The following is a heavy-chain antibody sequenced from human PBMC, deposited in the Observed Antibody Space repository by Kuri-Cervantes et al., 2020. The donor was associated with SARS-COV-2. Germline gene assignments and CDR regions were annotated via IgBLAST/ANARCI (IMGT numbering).Heavy chain of an antibody. Sequence: GESLKISCAASGFTFSNAWMSWVRQAPGKGLEWVAFIRYDGSNKYYADSVKGRFTISRDNSKNTLYLQMNSLRAEDTAVYYCAKGRDFWSGFIFDYWGQGTLVTVSS. J-gene: IGHJ4*02. V-gene: IGHV3-30*02. CDR2: IRYDGSNK. CDR3: AKGRDFWSGFIFDY. D-gene: IGHD3-3*01. CDR1: GFTFSNAW.